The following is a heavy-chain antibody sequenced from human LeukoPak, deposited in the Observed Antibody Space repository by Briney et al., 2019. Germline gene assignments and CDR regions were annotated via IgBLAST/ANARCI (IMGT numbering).Heavy chain of an antibody. CDR3: ARWFGEFSYYYYMDV. Sequence: PSQTLSLTCTVSGGSISSGSYYWSWIRQPAGKELEWIGRIYTSGSTNYNPSLKSRVTISVDTSKNQFSLKLSSVAAADTAVYYCARWFGEFSYYYYMDVWGKGTTVTISS. J-gene: IGHJ6*03. D-gene: IGHD3-10*01. CDR1: GGSISSGSYY. CDR2: IYTSGST. V-gene: IGHV4-61*02.